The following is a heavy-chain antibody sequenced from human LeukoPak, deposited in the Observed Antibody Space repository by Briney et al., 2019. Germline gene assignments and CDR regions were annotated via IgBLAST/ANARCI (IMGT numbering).Heavy chain of an antibody. CDR2: IYPNSGGT. V-gene: IGHV1-2*02. Sequence: ASVKVSCKASAYTFTGYYMHWVRQAPGQGLEWMGWIYPNSGGTSYAQKFQGRVTMTRDMSTSTVYMELSSLRSEDTAVYYCARVRWGMVRGVIIHNWFDPWGQGTLVTVSS. CDR3: ARVRWGMVRGVIIHNWFDP. J-gene: IGHJ5*02. CDR1: AYTFTGYY. D-gene: IGHD3-10*01.